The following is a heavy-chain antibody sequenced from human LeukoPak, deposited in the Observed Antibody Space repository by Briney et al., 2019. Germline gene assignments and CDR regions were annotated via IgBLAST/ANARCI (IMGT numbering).Heavy chain of an antibody. D-gene: IGHD6-13*01. V-gene: IGHV4-59*03. J-gene: IGHJ4*02. CDR2: IYDIGTT. CDR3: ATGVHGITAAGDYYFDY. Sequence: TSETLSLTCTVSGGSISSYYWSWIRQPPGKGLEWIGYIYDIGTTNYNPSLKTRVTMSVDTSNNQFSPKLSSVTAADTAVYYCATGVHGITAAGDYYFDYWGQGTLVTVSS. CDR1: GGSISSYY.